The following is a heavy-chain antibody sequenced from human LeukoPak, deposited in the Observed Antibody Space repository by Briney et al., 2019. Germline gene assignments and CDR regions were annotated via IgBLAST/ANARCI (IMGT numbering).Heavy chain of an antibody. J-gene: IGHJ6*03. CDR1: GGTFSSYA. D-gene: IGHD3-10*01. V-gene: IGHV1-69*05. CDR2: IIPIFGTA. CDR3: ARAMVRGVISYYYYYMDV. Sequence: SVEVSCKASGGTFSSYAISWVRQAPGQGLEWMGRIIPIFGTANYAQKFQGRVTITTDESTSTAYMELSSLRSEDTAVYYCARAMVRGVISYYYYYMDVWGKGTTVTVSS.